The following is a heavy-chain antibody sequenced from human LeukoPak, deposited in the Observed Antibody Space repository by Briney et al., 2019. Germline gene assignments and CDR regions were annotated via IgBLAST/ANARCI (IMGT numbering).Heavy chain of an antibody. CDR2: ITGSGTGT. Sequence: GGSLRLSCAASGFTFNNYWMHWVRQAPGQGLQWVSTITGSGTGTFYADSVKGRFTISRDNSKNTLYLQMNSLRAEDTAVFYCARSGYCTGPSCYYDYWGQGTLVTVSS. J-gene: IGHJ4*02. D-gene: IGHD2-2*01. CDR3: ARSGYCTGPSCYYDY. CDR1: GFTFNNYW. V-gene: IGHV3-23*01.